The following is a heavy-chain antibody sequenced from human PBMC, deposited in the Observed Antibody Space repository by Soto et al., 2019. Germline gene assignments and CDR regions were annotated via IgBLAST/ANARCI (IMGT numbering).Heavy chain of an antibody. J-gene: IGHJ4*01. CDR1: GDSINTPHYY. D-gene: IGHD3-22*01. Sequence: SDTLSLTCTVSGDSINTPHYYWSWIRQSPGKGLEWIGYIYYSGSTYYNPTLRSRVIISEDTPNNQFSLKLAYLTAADTAVYYCVRGYYYDNSAWPHGEWGPGKLVTVSS. CDR2: IYYSGST. CDR3: VRGYYYDNSAWPHGE. V-gene: IGHV4-30-4*02.